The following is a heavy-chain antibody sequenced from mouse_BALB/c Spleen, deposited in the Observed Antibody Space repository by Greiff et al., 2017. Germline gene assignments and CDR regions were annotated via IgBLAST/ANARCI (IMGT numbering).Heavy chain of an antibody. CDR1: GYSFTDYI. CDR3: ARKAGSSLYYAMDY. D-gene: IGHD1-1*01. V-gene: IGHV1-39*01. CDR2: INPYYGST. J-gene: IGHJ4*01. Sequence: EVQLQQTGPELVKPGASVKISCKASGYSFTDYIMLWVKQSHGKSLEWIGNINPYYGSTSYNLKFKGKATLTVDKSSSTAYMQLNSLTSEYSAVYYCARKAGSSLYYAMDYWGQGTSVTVSS.